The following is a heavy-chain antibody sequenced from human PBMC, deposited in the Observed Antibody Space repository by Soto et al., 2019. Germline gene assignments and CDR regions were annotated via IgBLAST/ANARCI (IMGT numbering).Heavy chain of an antibody. Sequence: QVQLVQSGAEVKKPGASERASCKSSGYTFTSYDINWVRQATGQGLEWMGWMNPESTNTGYAQKCQGRVTMTRDTDICTAYMELSSLRSEDTAVYYCARFVRHQLPTIDLWGQGPLVTVSS. CDR3: ARFVRHQLPTIDL. V-gene: IGHV1-8*01. J-gene: IGHJ4*02. CDR2: MNPESTNT. D-gene: IGHD2-2*01. CDR1: GYTFTSYD.